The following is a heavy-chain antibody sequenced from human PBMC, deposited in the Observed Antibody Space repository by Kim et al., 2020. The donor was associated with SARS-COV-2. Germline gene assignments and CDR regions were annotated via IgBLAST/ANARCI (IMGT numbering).Heavy chain of an antibody. D-gene: IGHD2-2*01. CDR2: IWYDGSNK. V-gene: IGHV3-33*01. Sequence: GGSLRLSCAASGFTFSSYGMHWVRQAPGKGLEWVAVIWYDGSNKYYADSVKGRFTISRDNSKNTLYLQMNSLRAEDTAVYYCARGYCSSTSCYAYYYYGMDVWGQGTTVTVSS. CDR3: ARGYCSSTSCYAYYYYGMDV. J-gene: IGHJ6*02. CDR1: GFTFSSYG.